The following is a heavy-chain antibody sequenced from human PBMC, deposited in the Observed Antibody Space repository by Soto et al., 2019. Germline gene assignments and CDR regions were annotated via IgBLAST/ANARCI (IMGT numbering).Heavy chain of an antibody. J-gene: IGHJ6*02. Sequence: EVQLVESGGGLVQHGGSLKLSCAASGFIFSGSAIHWVRQASGKGLEWVGRIRSRANNFATSSAASVKGRFTFSRDDSKNTAYLQMNTLKPEDTAVYYCARGQGAAIGDYYYHGMDVWGQGTTVTVSS. CDR1: GFIFSGSA. V-gene: IGHV3-73*02. CDR3: ARGQGAAIGDYYYHGMDV. CDR2: IRSRANNFAT. D-gene: IGHD2-2*02.